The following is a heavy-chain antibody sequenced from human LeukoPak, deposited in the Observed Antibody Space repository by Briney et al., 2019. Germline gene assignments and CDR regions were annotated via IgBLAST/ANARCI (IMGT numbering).Heavy chain of an antibody. Sequence: SETLSLTCAVYGGSFSGYYWSWIRQPPGKGLERIGEINHSGSTNYNPSLKSRVTISVDTSKNQFSLKLSSVTAADTAVYYCASFPFYYDSSGYRFFDYWGQRTLVTVSS. J-gene: IGHJ4*02. CDR3: ASFPFYYDSSGYRFFDY. CDR1: GGSFSGYY. V-gene: IGHV4-34*01. CDR2: INHSGST. D-gene: IGHD3-22*01.